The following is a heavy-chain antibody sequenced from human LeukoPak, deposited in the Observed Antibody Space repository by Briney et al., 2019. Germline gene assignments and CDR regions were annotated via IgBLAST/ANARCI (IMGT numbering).Heavy chain of an antibody. CDR3: ARVTTWGVWFDP. Sequence: ASVKVSCKTSGYTFTSYAMHWVRQAPGQRLEWMGWINAGNGNTKYSQKSQGRVTITRDTSASTAYMELSSLRSEDTAVYYCARVTTWGVWFDPWGQGTLVTVSS. D-gene: IGHD7-27*01. CDR2: INAGNGNT. V-gene: IGHV1-3*01. CDR1: GYTFTSYA. J-gene: IGHJ5*02.